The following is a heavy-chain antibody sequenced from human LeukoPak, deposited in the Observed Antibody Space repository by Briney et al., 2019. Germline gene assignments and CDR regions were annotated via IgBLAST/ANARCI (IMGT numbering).Heavy chain of an antibody. Sequence: GGSLRLSCAASGFTFSSYGMHWVRQAPGKGLECVGNIKFDGSEIYYLDSVRGRFSISRDNAKNSLYLQMNSLRVEDTAVYYCTRDLTPDISGWGQGTLVTVSS. CDR1: GFTFSSYG. J-gene: IGHJ1*01. CDR2: IKFDGSEI. V-gene: IGHV3-7*01. CDR3: TRDLTPDISG. D-gene: IGHD3-22*01.